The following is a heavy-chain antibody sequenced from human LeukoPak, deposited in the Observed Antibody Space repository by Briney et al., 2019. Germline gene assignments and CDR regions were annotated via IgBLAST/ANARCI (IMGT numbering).Heavy chain of an antibody. CDR3: AGLSGSYSQQYFQH. CDR2: INPNSGGT. D-gene: IGHD1-26*01. Sequence: ASVKVSCKASGYTFTGYYMHWVRQAPGQGLEWMGWINPNSGGTNYAQKFQGRVTMTRDTSTSTVYMELSSLGSEDTAVYYCAGLSGSYSQQYFQHWGQGTLVTVSS. CDR1: GYTFTGYY. J-gene: IGHJ1*01. V-gene: IGHV1-2*02.